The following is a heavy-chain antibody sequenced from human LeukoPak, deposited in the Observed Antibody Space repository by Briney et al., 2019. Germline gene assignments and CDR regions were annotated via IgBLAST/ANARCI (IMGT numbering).Heavy chain of an antibody. D-gene: IGHD5-18*01. J-gene: IGHJ4*02. CDR3: AKEASRGSSFAYTPIEKPYYLDY. CDR2: IYHSGST. CDR1: GGSISSSNW. Sequence: SETLFLTCAVSGGSISSSNWWSWVRQPPGKGLEWIGEIYHSGSTNYNPSLKSRVTISVDKSKNQFSLKLSSVTAADTAVYYCAKEASRGSSFAYTPIEKPYYLDYWGQGTLVTVSS. V-gene: IGHV4-4*02.